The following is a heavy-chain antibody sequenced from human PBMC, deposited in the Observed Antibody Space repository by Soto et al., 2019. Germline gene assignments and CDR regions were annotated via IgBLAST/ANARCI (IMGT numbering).Heavy chain of an antibody. CDR3: ASMYYYGSGASLYRAKDAFDI. D-gene: IGHD3-10*01. V-gene: IGHV3-48*02. Sequence: EVQLVESGGGLVQPGGSLRLSCAASGFTFSSYSMNWVRQAPGKGLEWVSYISSSSSTIYYADSVKGRFTISRDNAKNSLYLQMNSLRDEDTAVYYCASMYYYGSGASLYRAKDAFDIWGQGTMVTVSS. CDR2: ISSSSSTI. CDR1: GFTFSSYS. J-gene: IGHJ3*02.